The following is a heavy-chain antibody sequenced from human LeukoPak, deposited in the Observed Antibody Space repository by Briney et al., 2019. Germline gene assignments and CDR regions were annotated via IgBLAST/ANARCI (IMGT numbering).Heavy chain of an antibody. V-gene: IGHV3-48*03. Sequence: VGSLRLSCAASGFTFSSYEMNWVRQAPGKGLEWFSYISSSGSTIYYADSVKGRFTISRDNAKNSLYLKMNSLRAADTSVYYCASRRSGWVNAFDIWGQGTMVTVSS. CDR2: ISSSGSTI. J-gene: IGHJ3*02. CDR1: GFTFSSYE. CDR3: ASRRSGWVNAFDI. D-gene: IGHD3-22*01.